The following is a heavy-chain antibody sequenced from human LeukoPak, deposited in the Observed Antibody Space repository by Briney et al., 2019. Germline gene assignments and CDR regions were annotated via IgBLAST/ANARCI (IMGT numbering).Heavy chain of an antibody. CDR2: INTNTGNP. CDR3: ARFHIAAAWGYNWFDP. CDR1: GYTFTSYA. V-gene: IGHV7-4-1*02. J-gene: IGHJ5*02. Sequence: ASVKVSCKASGYTFTSYAMNWVRQAPGQGLEWMGWINTNTGNPTYAQGFTERFVFSLDTSVSTAYLQISSLKAEDTAVYYCARFHIAAAWGYNWFDPWGQGTLVTVSS. D-gene: IGHD6-13*01.